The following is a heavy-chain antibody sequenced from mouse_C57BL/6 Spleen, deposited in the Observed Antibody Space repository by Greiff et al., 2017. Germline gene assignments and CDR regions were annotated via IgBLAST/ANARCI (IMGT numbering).Heavy chain of an antibody. V-gene: IGHV1-15*01. D-gene: IGHD1-1*01. CDR1: GYTFTDYE. J-gene: IGHJ2*01. CDR3: TRGYYGSSTPFDY. Sequence: QVQLKQSGAELVRPGASVTLSCKASGYTFTDYEMHWVKQTPVHGLEWIGAIDPETGGTAYNQKFKGKAILTADKSSSTAYMELRSLTSEDSAVYDCTRGYYGSSTPFDYWGQGTTLTVAS. CDR2: IDPETGGT.